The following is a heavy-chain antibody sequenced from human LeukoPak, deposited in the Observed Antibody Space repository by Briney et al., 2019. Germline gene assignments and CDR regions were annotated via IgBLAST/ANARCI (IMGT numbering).Heavy chain of an antibody. D-gene: IGHD2-15*01. CDR2: MYTYGGTT. J-gene: IGHJ4*02. V-gene: IGHV3-74*01. CDR3: ARGGGYCSGGTCPTPDY. CDR1: GFTLSNYW. Sequence: QPGGSLRLSCAASGFTLSNYWMHWVRQAPGKGLVWVSGMYTYGGTTIYADSVKGRFTISRDNAKNTLYLQMNSLRAEDTAVYYCARGGGYCSGGTCPTPDYWGQGTLVTVSS.